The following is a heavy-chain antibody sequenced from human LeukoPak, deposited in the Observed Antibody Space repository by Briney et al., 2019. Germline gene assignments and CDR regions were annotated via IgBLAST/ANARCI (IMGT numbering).Heavy chain of an antibody. CDR2: IYYSGST. CDR1: GGSISSSSYY. Sequence: PSETLSLTCTVSGGSISSSSYYWGWVRQPPGKGLEWIGSIYYSGSTYYNPSLKSRVTISVDTSKNQFSLKLSSVTAADTAVYYCAGHYRATVKDYGMDVWGQGTTVTVSS. J-gene: IGHJ6*02. CDR3: AGHYRATVKDYGMDV. V-gene: IGHV4-39*01. D-gene: IGHD4-17*01.